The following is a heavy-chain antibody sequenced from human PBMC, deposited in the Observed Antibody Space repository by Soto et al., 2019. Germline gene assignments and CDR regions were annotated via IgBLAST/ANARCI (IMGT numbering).Heavy chain of an antibody. J-gene: IGHJ4*02. D-gene: IGHD3-3*01. CDR3: ASHEDMWSGYLSPVDY. V-gene: IGHV3-11*01. CDR1: GYTFSDYY. Sequence: QVQLVESGGDLVKPGGSLRLSCAASGYTFSDYYMSWIRQAPGKGLEWVSYIDTSGTKRYYADSVKGRFTITRDNAKNSLYLEMNSMRDEDTAVYYCASHEDMWSGYLSPVDYWGQGTLVTVSS. CDR2: IDTSGTKR.